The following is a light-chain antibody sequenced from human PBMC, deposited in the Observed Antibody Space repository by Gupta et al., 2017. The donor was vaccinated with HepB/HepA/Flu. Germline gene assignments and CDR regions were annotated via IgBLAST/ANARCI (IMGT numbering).Light chain of an antibody. CDR3: QTWGTFVV. Sequence: QLVLTQSPSDSASLGASVKLTCPLSSGHSSYAIAWHQQQPEKGPRYLMKLNSDGSHSKGDGIPDRFSGSSSGAERYLTISSLHSEDEADYYCQTWGTFVVFGGGTKLTVL. J-gene: IGLJ2*01. CDR1: SGHSSYA. CDR2: LNSDGSH. V-gene: IGLV4-69*01.